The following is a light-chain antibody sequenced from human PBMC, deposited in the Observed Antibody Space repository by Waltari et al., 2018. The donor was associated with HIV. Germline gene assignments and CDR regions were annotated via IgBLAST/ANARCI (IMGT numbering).Light chain of an antibody. V-gene: IGLV1-44*01. CDR3: AAWDDSLNGWV. J-gene: IGLJ3*02. CDR1: TSNLGSNT. CDR2: VNN. Sequence: QSVLTQPPSASGTPGQRVSISCSGGTSNLGSNTVNWYQELPGTAPKLIIYVNNQRPSGVPDRFSAFKSGTSASLAISGLQSEDEATYYCAAWDDSLNGWVFGGGTKLTVL.